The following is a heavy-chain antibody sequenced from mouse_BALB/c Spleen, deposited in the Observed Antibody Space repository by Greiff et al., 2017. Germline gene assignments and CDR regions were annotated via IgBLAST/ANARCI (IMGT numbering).Heavy chain of an antibody. CDR3: TATEVDSDG. D-gene: IGHD1-2*01. J-gene: IGHJ2*01. CDR1: GYSFTSYW. Sequence: SGPVLARPWASVTMSCKASGYSFTSYWMHWVKQRPGKCLEWIGAIYPGNSATSNNQKFKGKAKLTAVTSAITAYMKLSSLTNEYSTVYYCTATEVDSDGWGEGTTLTVSS. CDR2: IYPGNSAT. V-gene: IGHV1-5*01.